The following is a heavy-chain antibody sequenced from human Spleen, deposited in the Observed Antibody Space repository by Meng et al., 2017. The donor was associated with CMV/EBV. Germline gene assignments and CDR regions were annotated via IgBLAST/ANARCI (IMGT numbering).Heavy chain of an antibody. CDR3: AKDWGYQLRVRADH. CDR1: GIIFEDYG. V-gene: IGHV3-9*01. D-gene: IGHD2-2*01. J-gene: IGHJ4*02. Sequence: GGSLRLSCVVSGIIFEDYGMHWVLQAPGKGLEWISGISWNSGSIGYADSVKGRFTISRDNAKNSLYLQMNSLRPDDTGFYYRAKDWGYQLRVRADHWGQGTLVTVSS. CDR2: ISWNSGSI.